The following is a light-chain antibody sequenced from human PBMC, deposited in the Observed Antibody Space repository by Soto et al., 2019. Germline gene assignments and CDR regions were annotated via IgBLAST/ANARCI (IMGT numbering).Light chain of an antibody. CDR1: QSVSSN. CDR2: GAS. V-gene: IGKV3-15*01. CDR3: QQHASYPRD. J-gene: IGKJ1*01. Sequence: EMVMTQSPATLSVYQGERATLSCRASQSVSSNLAWYQQKPGQAPRLLIYGASTRATGIPARFSGTGSGTEITLTISSLQPEDFATYYCQQHASYPRDFGQGTKVEIK.